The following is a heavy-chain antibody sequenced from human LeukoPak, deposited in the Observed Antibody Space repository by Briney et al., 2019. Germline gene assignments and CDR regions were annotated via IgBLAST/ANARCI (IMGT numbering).Heavy chain of an antibody. J-gene: IGHJ4*02. V-gene: IGHV3-9*01. D-gene: IGHD1-20*01. CDR3: AKDIWYNWNDVPLSDY. CDR2: ISWNSGSI. Sequence: GGSLRLSCAASGFTFDDYAMHWVRQAPGKGLEWVSGISWNSGSIGYADSVKGRFTISRDNAKNSLYLQMNSLRAEDTALYYCAKDIWYNWNDVPLSDYWGQGTLVTVSS. CDR1: GFTFDDYA.